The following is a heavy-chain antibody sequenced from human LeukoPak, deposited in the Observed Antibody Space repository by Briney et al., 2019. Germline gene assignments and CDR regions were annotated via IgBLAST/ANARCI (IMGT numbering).Heavy chain of an antibody. CDR3: ARAYSSSWYRPYYYYGMDV. Sequence: ASVKVSCKASGGTFSSYAISWVRQAPGQGLEWMGGIIPIFGTANYAQKFQGRVTITADESTSTAYMELSSLRSEDTAVCYCARAYSSSWYRPYYYYGMDVWGQGTTVTVSS. J-gene: IGHJ6*02. CDR1: GGTFSSYA. V-gene: IGHV1-69*13. D-gene: IGHD6-13*01. CDR2: IIPIFGTA.